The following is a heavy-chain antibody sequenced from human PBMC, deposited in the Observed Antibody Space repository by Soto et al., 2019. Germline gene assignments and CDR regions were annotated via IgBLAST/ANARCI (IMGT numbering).Heavy chain of an antibody. Sequence: PSETLSLTLTVSGGSISSSSWSWLRQPPGRGLEWMGYIYNNGRTDYNPSLKSRVTISVDTSKNHFSLKLSSVTPADTAVYYCARARFCTSTSCNHDFDFGGQGTLVTVSS. CDR1: GGSISSSS. CDR2: IYNNGRT. V-gene: IGHV4-59*01. J-gene: IGHJ4*02. D-gene: IGHD2-2*01. CDR3: ARARFCTSTSCNHDFDF.